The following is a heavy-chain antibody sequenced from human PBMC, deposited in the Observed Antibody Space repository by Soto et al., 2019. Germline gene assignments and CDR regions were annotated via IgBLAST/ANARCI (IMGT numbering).Heavy chain of an antibody. CDR2: IYYSGST. D-gene: IGHD4-17*01. CDR3: ARSQTTVTSYDY. V-gene: IGHV4-61*01. Sequence: SETLSLTCTVSGGSVSSGSYYWSWIRQPPGKGLEWIGYIYYSGSTNYNPSLKSRVTISVDTSKNQFSLKLSSVTAADTAVYYGARSQTTVTSYDYWGQGTLVTVSS. J-gene: IGHJ4*02. CDR1: GGSVSSGSYY.